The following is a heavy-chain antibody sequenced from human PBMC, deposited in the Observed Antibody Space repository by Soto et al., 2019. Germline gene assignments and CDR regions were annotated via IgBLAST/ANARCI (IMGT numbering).Heavy chain of an antibody. V-gene: IGHV3-21*01. CDR1: GFTFSSYS. CDR2: ISSSSSYI. D-gene: IGHD3-10*01. J-gene: IGHJ5*02. CDR3: ARAQARSYYSFDP. Sequence: LRLSCAASGFTFSSYSMNWVRQAPGKGLEWVSSISSSSSYIYYADSVKGRFTISRDNAKNSLYLQMNSLRAEDTAVYYCARAQARSYYSFDPWGQGTLVTVSS.